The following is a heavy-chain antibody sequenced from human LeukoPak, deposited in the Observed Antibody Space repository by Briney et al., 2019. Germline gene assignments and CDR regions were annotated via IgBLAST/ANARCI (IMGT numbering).Heavy chain of an antibody. J-gene: IGHJ4*02. CDR2: ISSTSIYT. CDR1: GFTFSDFY. CDR3: AREDGYSSIWYSDY. D-gene: IGHD6-13*01. Sequence: GGSLRLSCAASGFTFSDFYMSWIRQAPGKGLEWVSDISSTSIYTNYADSVKGRFTISRDNAKNSLYLQMNSLRAEATAVYYCAREDGYSSIWYSDYLGQGTLVTVTS. V-gene: IGHV3-11*05.